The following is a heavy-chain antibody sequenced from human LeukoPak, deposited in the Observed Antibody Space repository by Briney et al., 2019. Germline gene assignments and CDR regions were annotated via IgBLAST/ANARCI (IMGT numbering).Heavy chain of an antibody. CDR1: GGSISSYY. V-gene: IGHV4-59*01. D-gene: IGHD3-22*01. CDR3: ARDTARYYDSSGYYSADAFDI. CDR2: IYYSGST. J-gene: IGHJ3*02. Sequence: PSETLSLTCTVPGGSISSYYWSWIRQPPGKGLEWIGYIYYSGSTNYNPSLKSRVTISVDTSKNQFSLKLSSVTVADTAVYYCARDTARYYDSSGYYSADAFDIWGQGTMVTVSS.